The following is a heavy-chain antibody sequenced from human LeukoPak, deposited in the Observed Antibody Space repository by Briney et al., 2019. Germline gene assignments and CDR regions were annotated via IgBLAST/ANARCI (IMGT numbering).Heavy chain of an antibody. J-gene: IGHJ6*02. D-gene: IGHD3-3*01. Sequence: GGSLRLSCAASGFTFSSYAMSWVRQAPGKGLEWVSAISGSGGSTYYADSVKGRLTISRDNSKNTLYLQMNSLRAEDTAVYYCAKDQSTILGYYYGMDVWGQGTTVTVSS. V-gene: IGHV3-23*01. CDR3: AKDQSTILGYYYGMDV. CDR2: ISGSGGST. CDR1: GFTFSSYA.